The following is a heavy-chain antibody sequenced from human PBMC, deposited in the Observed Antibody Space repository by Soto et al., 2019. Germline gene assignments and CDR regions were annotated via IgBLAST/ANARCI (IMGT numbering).Heavy chain of an antibody. CDR3: ARLCSSTSCYNYYYYGMDV. Sequence: PGGSPRLSCAASGFTFSSYSMNWVRQAPGKGLEWVSSISSSSSYIYYADSVKGRFTISRDNAKNSLYLQMNSLRAEDTAVYYCARLCSSTSCYNYYYYGMDVWGQGTTVTVSS. D-gene: IGHD2-2*01. CDR1: GFTFSSYS. J-gene: IGHJ6*02. CDR2: ISSSSSYI. V-gene: IGHV3-21*01.